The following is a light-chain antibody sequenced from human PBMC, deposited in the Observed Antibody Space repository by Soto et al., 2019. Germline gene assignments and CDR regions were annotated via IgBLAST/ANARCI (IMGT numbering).Light chain of an antibody. V-gene: IGKV3-20*01. J-gene: IGKJ3*01. CDR3: QHYGTSAL. CDR2: DAS. Sequence: EIVLTQSPGTLSLSPGERATLSCRASQSVSSSYFAWYQQKPGQAPRLLIYDASRATGIPDRFSASGSGTDFTLTITKLEPEDFAVYYCQHYGTSALFGPGTKVEI. CDR1: QSVSSSY.